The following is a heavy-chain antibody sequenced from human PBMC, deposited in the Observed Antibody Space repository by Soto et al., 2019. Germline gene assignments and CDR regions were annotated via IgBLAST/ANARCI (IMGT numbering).Heavy chain of an antibody. D-gene: IGHD3-9*01. Sequence: QVQLQQWGAGLLKPSETLSLTCAVYGGSFSGYYWSWIRQPPGKGLEWIGEINHSGSTNYNPSLKSRVTISVDTPKNQFSLKLSSVTAADPAVYYCGRKVYDILTGYYGPPGDYWGQGTLVTVSS. CDR2: INHSGST. V-gene: IGHV4-34*01. CDR1: GGSFSGYY. J-gene: IGHJ4*02. CDR3: GRKVYDILTGYYGPPGDY.